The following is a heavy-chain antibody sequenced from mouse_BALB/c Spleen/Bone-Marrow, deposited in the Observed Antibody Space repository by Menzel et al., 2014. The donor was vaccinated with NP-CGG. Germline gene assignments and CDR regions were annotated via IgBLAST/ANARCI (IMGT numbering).Heavy chain of an antibody. D-gene: IGHD2-10*02. V-gene: IGHV14-3*02. CDR1: GFNIKDTY. CDR2: IDPANGNT. J-gene: IGHJ3*01. CDR3: ARSGGYGNCLAWFAY. Sequence: EVKLQESGAELVKPGASVKLPCTASGFNIKDTYMHWVKQRPEQGLEWIGRIDPANGNTKYDPKFQGKATITADTSSNTAFLQLSSLTSEDTAVYYCARSGGYGNCLAWFAYWGQGTLVTVSA.